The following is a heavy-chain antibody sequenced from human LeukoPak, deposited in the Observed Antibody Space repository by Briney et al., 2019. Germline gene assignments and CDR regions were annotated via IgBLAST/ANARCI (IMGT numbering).Heavy chain of an antibody. CDR1: GFTFDDYA. V-gene: IGHV3-9*01. Sequence: GGSLRLSCAASGFTFDDYAMHWVRQAPGKGLEWVSGISWNSGSIGYADSVKGRFTISRDNAKNSLYLQMNSLRAEDTALYYCAKEGLNWSFDYWGQGTLVTVSS. D-gene: IGHD1-20*01. J-gene: IGHJ4*02. CDR2: ISWNSGSI. CDR3: AKEGLNWSFDY.